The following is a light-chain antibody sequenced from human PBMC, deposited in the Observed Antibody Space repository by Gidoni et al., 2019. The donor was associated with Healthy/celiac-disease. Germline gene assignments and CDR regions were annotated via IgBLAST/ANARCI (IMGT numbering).Light chain of an antibody. CDR3: QQYYSTPFT. CDR2: WAS. CDR1: QSVLYSSNNKNY. Sequence: DIVMTQSPDSLAVSLGERATINCKSSQSVLYSSNNKNYLAWYQQKPGQPPKLLIYWASIRESGVPDRFSGSGSGTDFTLTISSLQAEDVAVYYCQQYYSTPFTFXPXTKVDIK. J-gene: IGKJ3*01. V-gene: IGKV4-1*01.